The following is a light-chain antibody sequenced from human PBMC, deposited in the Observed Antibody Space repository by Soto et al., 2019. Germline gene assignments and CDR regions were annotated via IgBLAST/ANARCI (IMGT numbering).Light chain of an antibody. CDR2: VAS. CDR3: QQTFSPPDP. V-gene: IGKV1-39*01. CDR1: QSISNS. J-gene: IGKJ2*01. Sequence: DIQMTQSLSSLSASVGDRVTITCRASQSISNSLSWYQQKPGKAPNFLIYVASTLQSGVPSRFSGRRSATAFTLTISSLQTADVATYYGQQTFSPPDPFCHGNKVEI.